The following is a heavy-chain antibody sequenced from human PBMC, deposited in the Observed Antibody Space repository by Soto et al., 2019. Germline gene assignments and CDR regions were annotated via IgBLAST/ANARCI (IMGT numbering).Heavy chain of an antibody. D-gene: IGHD2-21*02. J-gene: IGHJ6*02. CDR2: ISYDGSNK. CDR3: ARARAYCGGDCYSYYYYGMDV. V-gene: IGHV3-30-3*01. Sequence: QVPLVESGGGVVQPGRSLRLSCAASGFTFSSYAMHWVRQAPVKGLEWVAVISYDGSNKYYADSVKGRFTISRDNSKNTLYLQMNSLRAEDTAVYYCARARAYCGGDCYSYYYYGMDVWGQGTTVTVSS. CDR1: GFTFSSYA.